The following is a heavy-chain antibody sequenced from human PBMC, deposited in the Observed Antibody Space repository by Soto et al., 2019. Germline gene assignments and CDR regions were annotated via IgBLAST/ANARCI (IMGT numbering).Heavy chain of an antibody. D-gene: IGHD1-1*01. Sequence: SETLSLTCTVSGGSISIYYWSWIRHPAGKGLEWIGRIYTSGSTNYNPSLKSRVTMSVDTSKNQFSLKLSSVTAADTAVYYCARELERRTSPFDYWGQGTLVTVSS. V-gene: IGHV4-4*07. J-gene: IGHJ4*02. CDR3: ARELERRTSPFDY. CDR2: IYTSGST. CDR1: GGSISIYY.